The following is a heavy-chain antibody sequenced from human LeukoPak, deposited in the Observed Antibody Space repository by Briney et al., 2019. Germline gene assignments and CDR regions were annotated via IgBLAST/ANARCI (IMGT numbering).Heavy chain of an antibody. D-gene: IGHD3-3*01. CDR1: GFTFSSYA. Sequence: GGSLRLSCAASGFTFSSYAMSWVRQAPGKGLEWASAISGSGGSTYYADSVKGRFTISRDNSKNTLYLQMNSLRAEDTAVYYCARAGTIFGVVIPPMDYWGQGTLVTVSS. J-gene: IGHJ4*02. V-gene: IGHV3-23*01. CDR3: ARAGTIFGVVIPPMDY. CDR2: ISGSGGST.